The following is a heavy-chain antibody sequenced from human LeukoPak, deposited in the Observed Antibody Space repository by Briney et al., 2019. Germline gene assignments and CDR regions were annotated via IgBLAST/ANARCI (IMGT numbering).Heavy chain of an antibody. J-gene: IGHJ3*01. D-gene: IGHD7-27*01. CDR2: INSGSSYM. CDR1: GFTSSSYS. V-gene: IGHV3-48*02. Sequence: QPGGSLRLSCAASGFTSSSYSMNWVRQARGKGLEWVSYINSGSSYMYYPDSVKGRFTISRDNAKNSLYLQMDSLRDEDTAVYYCAREDDDWGPNTFDVWGQGTVVTVSS. CDR3: AREDDDWGPNTFDV.